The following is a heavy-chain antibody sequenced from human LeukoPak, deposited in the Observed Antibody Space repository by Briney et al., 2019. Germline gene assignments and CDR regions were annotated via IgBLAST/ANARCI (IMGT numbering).Heavy chain of an antibody. D-gene: IGHD6-19*01. J-gene: IGHJ4*02. V-gene: IGHV3-74*01. CDR1: GFTFSNYW. Sequence: GASLRLSCAASGFTFSNYWMHWVRQAPGKGLVWLLRINSDGSDRSHADSVKGRFTISRDNAKNTLYLQMNSLRVEDTAVYYCARGYRGAVPDPEGDSWGQGTLVTVSS. CDR2: INSDGSDR. CDR3: ARGYRGAVPDPEGDS.